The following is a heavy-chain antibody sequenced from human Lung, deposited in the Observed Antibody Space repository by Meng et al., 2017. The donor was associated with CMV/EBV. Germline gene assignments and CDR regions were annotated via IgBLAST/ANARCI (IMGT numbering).Heavy chain of an antibody. CDR1: GGSSSSGGYF. V-gene: IGHV4-31*03. Sequence: SRPELVKPSQTLSLTCTVSGGSSSSGGYFWSWIRQHPGKGLEWIGYIHSSGSTYYNPSLRSRLTISVDTSKNQFSLKLSSVTAADTAVYYCARASYGSGSPLGESWFDPWGQGTLVTVSS. D-gene: IGHD3-10*01. CDR2: IHSSGST. CDR3: ARASYGSGSPLGESWFDP. J-gene: IGHJ5*02.